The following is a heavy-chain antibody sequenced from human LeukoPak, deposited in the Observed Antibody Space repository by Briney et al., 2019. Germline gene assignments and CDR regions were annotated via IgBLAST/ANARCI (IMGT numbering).Heavy chain of an antibody. Sequence: GGSLRLSCAASGFSFSSYGMHWFRQAPGKGLEWVAYMRSDGSTKYYADSVKGRFTMSRDNSKKTLYLQMNSLRPEDTAVYYCAKGYDSSGYYLDYWGQGTLVTVSP. CDR3: AKGYDSSGYYLDY. V-gene: IGHV3-30*02. CDR1: GFSFSSYG. CDR2: MRSDGSTK. D-gene: IGHD3-22*01. J-gene: IGHJ4*02.